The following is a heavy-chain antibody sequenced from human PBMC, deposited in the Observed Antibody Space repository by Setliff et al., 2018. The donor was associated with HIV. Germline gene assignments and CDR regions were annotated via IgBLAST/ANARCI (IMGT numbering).Heavy chain of an antibody. CDR3: ARDAERGYSYGYDY. V-gene: IGHV4-4*08. CDR1: GDAVSPYY. D-gene: IGHD5-18*01. Sequence: SETLSLTCNVSGDAVSPYYWSWIRQPPGKGLEWIGYFANDGSTNYNPPLKSRVTISLDTSKNEVSLKLTSVTAADTAVYYCARDAERGYSYGYDYWGQGTQVTVSS. J-gene: IGHJ4*02. CDR2: FANDGST.